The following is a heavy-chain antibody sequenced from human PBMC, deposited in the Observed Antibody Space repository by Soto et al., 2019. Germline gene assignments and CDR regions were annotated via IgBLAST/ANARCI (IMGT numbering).Heavy chain of an antibody. CDR1: VCTFTYYY. D-gene: IGHD6-6*01. J-gene: IGHJ4*02. Sequence: XSVEVSCXSSVCTFTYYYMPLVRQAPGQGLEWMGRINPNSGGTNYSQKFQGRVTMTRDTSISTAYMELSRLRSDDTAVYYCARAIIAARPNFEYWGQGTLVTVSS. CDR2: INPNSGGT. V-gene: IGHV1-2*06. CDR3: ARAIIAARPNFEY.